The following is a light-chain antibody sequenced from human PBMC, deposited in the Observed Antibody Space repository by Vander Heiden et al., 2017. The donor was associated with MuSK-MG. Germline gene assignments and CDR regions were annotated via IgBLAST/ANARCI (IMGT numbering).Light chain of an antibody. Sequence: SYELTQPPSVSVSPGQPVSITWSGGNLGNKYVCWYQQKPGQSPVVLIYQDRQRPSGIPDRFSGSNSGDTATLTIGGAQAMDEADYYCQAWNSNTVVFGGGSRLTV. CDR3: QAWNSNTVV. V-gene: IGLV3-1*01. J-gene: IGLJ2*01. CDR2: QDR. CDR1: NLGNKY.